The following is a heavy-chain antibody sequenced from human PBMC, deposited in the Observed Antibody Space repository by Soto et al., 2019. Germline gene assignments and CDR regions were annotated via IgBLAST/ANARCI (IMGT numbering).Heavy chain of an antibody. D-gene: IGHD3-3*01. J-gene: IGHJ4*02. CDR2: IYTSGST. CDR1: GGSISSYF. CDR3: VTSLNYDFWRDGGRHYYFDY. Sequence: QVHLQESGPGLVKPSETLSLTCTVSGGSISSYFCSWIRQPAGKGLEWIGRIYTSGSTNYNPSLKNRVTISVDKSNNQFSLRLSSVTAADTAVYFCVTSLNYDFWRDGGRHYYFDYWGQGTLVTVSS. V-gene: IGHV4-4*07.